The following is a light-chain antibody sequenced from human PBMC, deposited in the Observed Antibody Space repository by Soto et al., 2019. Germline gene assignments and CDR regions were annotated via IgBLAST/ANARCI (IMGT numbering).Light chain of an antibody. J-gene: IGKJ2*03. CDR1: QDVRSW. CDR3: QQYNSHSLYS. CDR2: FAS. Sequence: DIQMTQSPSILSASVGDRVTITCRASQDVRSWLAWYQQKPGKAPKLLIYFASKLESGVSSRFSGSGSGTECTLTISSLQPDDFATYYCQQYNSHSLYSFGQGTKLEIK. V-gene: IGKV1-5*01.